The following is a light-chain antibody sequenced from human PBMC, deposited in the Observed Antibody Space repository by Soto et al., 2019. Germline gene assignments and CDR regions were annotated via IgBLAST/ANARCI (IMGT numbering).Light chain of an antibody. V-gene: IGKV3-20*01. CDR3: QHYGTSII. CDR2: RAS. J-gene: IGKJ5*01. CDR1: QTVGNSY. Sequence: ETFLTQSPCSLSLALHAIATLSCRQTQTVGNSYLAWYQQKPGQAPRLLIYRASGRATAIPDRFSGSGSGTEFTLIINRLEPEDFALYYCQHYGTSIIFGQGTRLEI.